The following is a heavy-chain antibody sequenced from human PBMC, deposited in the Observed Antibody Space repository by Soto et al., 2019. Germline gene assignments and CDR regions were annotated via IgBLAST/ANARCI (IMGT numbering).Heavy chain of an antibody. CDR3: ARRTGAAVLTYSYYSYSGLDV. J-gene: IGHJ6*02. Sequence: SETLSLTCAVSGGSISSSNWWTWVRQSPGKGLEWIGEIFHSGKTNYNSSLKSRVTIFVDKSRNEFSLMLTSVTAADTAVYYCARRTGAAVLTYSYYSYSGLDVWGQGNIVTVSS. CDR2: IFHSGKT. D-gene: IGHD3-10*01. CDR1: GGSISSSNW. V-gene: IGHV4-4*02.